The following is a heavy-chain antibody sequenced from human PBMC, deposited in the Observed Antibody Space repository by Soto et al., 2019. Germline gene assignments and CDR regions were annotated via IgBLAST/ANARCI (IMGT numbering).Heavy chain of an antibody. V-gene: IGHV4-31*02. J-gene: IGHJ4*02. CDR2: IYYSGST. D-gene: IGHD2-2*02. CDR1: GDSITGYHYY. Sequence: TLSLTFTVSGDSITGYHYYWSWIRQHPGKGLEWIGYIYYSGSTYYNPSLKSRVTISVDTSKNQFSLKLSSVTAADTAVYYCARGPIVVVPAAILPYYFDYWGQGTLVTVSS. CDR3: ARGPIVVVPAAILPYYFDY.